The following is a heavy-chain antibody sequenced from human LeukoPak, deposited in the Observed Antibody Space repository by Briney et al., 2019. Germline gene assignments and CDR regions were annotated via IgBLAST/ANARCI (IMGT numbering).Heavy chain of an antibody. V-gene: IGHV4-59*01. J-gene: IGHJ4*02. Sequence: SETLSLTCTVCGDSISSDYWSWMRQPPGKGLEWIGYSYHTGSTNYNPSLKSRVTISVDTSKNQFSLKLSSVTAGDTAVYYCATGYSSTWYDFDYRGQGTLVTVSS. CDR2: SYHTGST. CDR3: ATGYSSTWYDFDY. D-gene: IGHD6-13*01. CDR1: GDSISSDY.